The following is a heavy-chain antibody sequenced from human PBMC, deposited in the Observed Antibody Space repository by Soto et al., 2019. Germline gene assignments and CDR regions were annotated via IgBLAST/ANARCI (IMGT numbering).Heavy chain of an antibody. D-gene: IGHD3-10*01. CDR1: GFTFNTYE. CDR3: ATRSGGGGAFDF. J-gene: IGHJ3*01. Sequence: VQLVESGGGLVQPGGSLRVSCAASGFTFNTYEMNWVRQAPGKGLEWVSYISSSGSTTYYADSVKGRFTISRDNAKNSRYLQMNSLRAEDTAIYYCATRSGGGGAFDFWGQGTMVTVSS. CDR2: ISSSGSTT. V-gene: IGHV3-48*03.